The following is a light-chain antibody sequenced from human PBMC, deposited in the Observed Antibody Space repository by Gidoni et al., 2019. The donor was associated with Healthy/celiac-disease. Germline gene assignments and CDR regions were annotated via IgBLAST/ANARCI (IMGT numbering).Light chain of an antibody. CDR3: QAWDSSTVV. V-gene: IGLV3-1*01. Sequence: SYALTQPPSVSVSPGQTASITCSGDKLGDKYACWSKQKPGQSPVLVIYQDSNRPSGIPERFSGSNSGNTATLTISGTQAMDEADYYCQAWDSSTVVFGGGTKLTVL. CDR2: QDS. CDR1: KLGDKY. J-gene: IGLJ2*01.